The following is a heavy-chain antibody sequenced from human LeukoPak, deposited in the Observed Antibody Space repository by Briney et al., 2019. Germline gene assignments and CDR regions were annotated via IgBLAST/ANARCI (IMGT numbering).Heavy chain of an antibody. CDR3: AKATASQTGDAFDI. V-gene: IGHV3-23*01. CDR1: GFTFSGYA. J-gene: IGHJ3*02. Sequence: PGGSLRLSCGASGFTFSGYAMSWVRQAPGKGLEWVSGISGSGGSTYYADSVKGRFTISRDNSKNTLYLQMNSLRAEDTAVYYCAKATASQTGDAFDIWGQGTMVTVSS. CDR2: ISGSGGST. D-gene: IGHD1-14*01.